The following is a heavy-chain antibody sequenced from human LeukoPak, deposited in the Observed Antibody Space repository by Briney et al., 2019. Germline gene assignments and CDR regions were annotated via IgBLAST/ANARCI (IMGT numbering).Heavy chain of an antibody. J-gene: IGHJ2*01. CDR2: INHSGST. CDR3: ARINYDRHHYWYFDL. CDR1: GGSFSGYY. V-gene: IGHV4-34*01. Sequence: SETLSLTCAVYGGSFSGYYWSWIRQPPGKGLEWIGEINHSGSTNYNPSLKSRVTISVDTSKIQFSLKLTSVTAADTAVYYCARINYDRHHYWYFDLWGRGTLVTVSS. D-gene: IGHD5-12*01.